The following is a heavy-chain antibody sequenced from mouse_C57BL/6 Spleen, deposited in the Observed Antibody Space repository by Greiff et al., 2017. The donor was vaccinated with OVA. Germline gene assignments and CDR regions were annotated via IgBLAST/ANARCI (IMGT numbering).Heavy chain of an antibody. CDR3: ARGADYYGHFDY. J-gene: IGHJ2*01. CDR2: ISYDGSN. D-gene: IGHD1-2*01. CDR1: GYSITSGYY. Sequence: EVKLMESGPGLVKPSQSLSLTCSVTGYSITSGYYWNWLRQFPGNNLEWMGYISYDGSNNYNPSLKNRISITRDTSMNQFFLKLNSVTTEDTATYYCARGADYYGHFDYWGQGTTLTVSS. V-gene: IGHV3-6*01.